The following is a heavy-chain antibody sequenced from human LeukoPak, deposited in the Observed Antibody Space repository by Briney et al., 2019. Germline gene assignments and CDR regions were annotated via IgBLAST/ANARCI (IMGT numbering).Heavy chain of an antibody. CDR3: STVTDAIDY. Sequence: GGSLRLSCAASGFTFSSYWMSWVRQAPGKGLEWVANIKQDGSEKYYVDSVKGRFTISRDNAKNSPYLQMNSLRAEDTAVYYCSTVTDAIDYWGQGTLVTVSS. CDR1: GFTFSSYW. D-gene: IGHD4-17*01. CDR2: IKQDGSEK. J-gene: IGHJ4*02. V-gene: IGHV3-7*03.